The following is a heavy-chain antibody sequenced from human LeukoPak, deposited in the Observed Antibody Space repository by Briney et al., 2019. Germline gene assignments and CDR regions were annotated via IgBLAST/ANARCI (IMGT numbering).Heavy chain of an antibody. Sequence: SETLSPTCTVSGGSIRSYYWSWIRQPPGKGLEWIGYIYYSGSTNYNPSLKSRVTISVDTSENRFSLKLTSVTAADTAVYYCAKYVSTGWFDPWGQGTLVTVSS. CDR1: GGSIRSYY. J-gene: IGHJ5*02. CDR2: IYYSGST. CDR3: AKYVSTGWFDP. D-gene: IGHD5/OR15-5a*01. V-gene: IGHV4-59*08.